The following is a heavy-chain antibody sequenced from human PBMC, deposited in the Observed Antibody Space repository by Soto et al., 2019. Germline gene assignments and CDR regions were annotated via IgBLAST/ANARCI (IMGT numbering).Heavy chain of an antibody. D-gene: IGHD3-10*01. CDR2: INHSGST. V-gene: IGHV4-34*01. CDR1: GGSFSGYY. J-gene: IGHJ4*02. Sequence: SETLSLTCAVYGGSFSGYYWSWIRQPPGKGLEWIGEINHSGSTNYNPSLKSRVTISVDTSKNQFSLKLSSVTAADTAVYYCARVAVRGVFDYWGQGTLVIVSS. CDR3: ARVAVRGVFDY.